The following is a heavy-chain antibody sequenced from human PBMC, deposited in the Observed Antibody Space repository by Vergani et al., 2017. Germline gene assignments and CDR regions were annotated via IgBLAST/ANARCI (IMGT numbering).Heavy chain of an antibody. V-gene: IGHV4-59*01. J-gene: IGHJ4*02. Sequence: QVQLRESGPGLVKPSETLSLTCTVSGGSISSYYWSWIRQPPGKGLEWIGYIYYSGSTNYNPSLKSRVTISVDTSKNQFSLKLSSVTAADTAVYYCARVGGYYDSSGYYYAAGSFDYWGQGTLVTVSS. CDR2: IYYSGST. CDR3: ARVGGYYDSSGYYYAAGSFDY. CDR1: GGSISSYY. D-gene: IGHD3-22*01.